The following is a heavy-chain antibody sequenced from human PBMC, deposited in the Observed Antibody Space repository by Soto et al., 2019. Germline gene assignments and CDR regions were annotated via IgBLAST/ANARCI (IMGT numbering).Heavy chain of an antibody. V-gene: IGHV4-39*02. CDR3: ARPGGSGWFYFDS. J-gene: IGHJ4*02. CDR2: IYYSGST. Sequence: SETLSLTCIVSGESISGTIYYWGWIRQPPGKGLEWIGSIYYSGSTYYNPSLKSRVTISVDTSKNHFSLKLTSVSAADTAVYYCARPGGSGWFYFDSWGQGSQVTVSS. CDR1: GESISGTIYY. D-gene: IGHD6-13*01.